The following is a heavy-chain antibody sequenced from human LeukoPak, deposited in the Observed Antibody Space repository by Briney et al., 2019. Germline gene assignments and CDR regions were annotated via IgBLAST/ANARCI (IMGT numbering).Heavy chain of an antibody. D-gene: IGHD6-13*01. J-gene: IGHJ6*03. CDR2: INHSGST. Sequence: PSETLSLTCAVYGGSFSGYYWSWIRQPPGKGLEWIGEINHSGSTNYNPSLKSRVTISVDTSKNQFSLKLSSVTAADTAVYYCARGRTGYSSNWYFYYYYYMDVWGKGTTVTVSS. CDR3: ARGRTGYSSNWYFYYYYYMDV. V-gene: IGHV4-34*01. CDR1: GGSFSGYY.